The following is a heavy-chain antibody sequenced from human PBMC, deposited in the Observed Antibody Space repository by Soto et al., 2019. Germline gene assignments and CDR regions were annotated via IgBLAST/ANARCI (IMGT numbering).Heavy chain of an antibody. CDR2: VYDTWST. Sequence: HVQVQQSGPGLVKPSETLSLTCTVSSGPSKSHNWGWIRQPPGRGLEWIGYVYDTWSTSYNPSIKSRVTVSADPSTNRISLTLRVVTAADTAVYYCVRQGIGFLHGLVDVWGQGTTVIVSS. V-gene: IGHV4-59*08. J-gene: IGHJ6*01. D-gene: IGHD3-10*01. CDR1: SGPSKSHN. CDR3: VRQGIGFLHGLVDV.